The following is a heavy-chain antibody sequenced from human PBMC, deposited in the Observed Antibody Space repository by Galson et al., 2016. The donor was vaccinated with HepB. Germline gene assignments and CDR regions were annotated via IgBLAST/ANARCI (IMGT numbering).Heavy chain of an antibody. D-gene: IGHD5-18*01. CDR3: ARMLDDSFPY. CDR1: GSYY. V-gene: IGHV4-39*01. Sequence: SETLSLTCTVSGSYYWAXIRQXPGXXXEWXXXIYXXGNTYYNPSLKSRVTLSVHTSKNQFSLKLSSVTAADTAVYYCARMLDDSFPYWGQGTLVTVSS. J-gene: IGHJ4*02. CDR2: IYXXGNT.